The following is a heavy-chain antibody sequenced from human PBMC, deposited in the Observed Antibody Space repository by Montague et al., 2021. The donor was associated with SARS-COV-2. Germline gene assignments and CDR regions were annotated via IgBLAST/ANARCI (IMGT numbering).Heavy chain of an antibody. CDR3: ARGRPVQGSFRHFDSISSGALDI. J-gene: IGHJ3*02. V-gene: IGHV4-34*01. D-gene: IGHD3-9*01. Sequence: SETLSLTRAVSRGSFSNYYWTWIRQPPGKGLEWIGEINQGGAPNYTPSLKSRVTISLDTSKKQISLKLNSVTVADTAVFFCARGRPVQGSFRHFDSISSGALDIWAQGSLVIVSS. CDR1: RGSFSNYY. CDR2: INQGGAP.